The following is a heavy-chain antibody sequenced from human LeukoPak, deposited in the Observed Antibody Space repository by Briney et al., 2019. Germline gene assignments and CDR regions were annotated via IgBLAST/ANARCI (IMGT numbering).Heavy chain of an antibody. J-gene: IGHJ4*02. CDR3: ARGGGIAEKRSEVY. CDR2: ISAYNGNT. V-gene: IGHV1-18*01. Sequence: ASVKVSCKASGYTFTSYGISWVRQAPGQGLEWMGWISAYNGNTSYAQKLQGRVTMTTDTSTSTAYMELRRLRSDDTAVYYCARGGGIAEKRSEVYWGQGTQVTVSS. D-gene: IGHD6-13*01. CDR1: GYTFTSYG.